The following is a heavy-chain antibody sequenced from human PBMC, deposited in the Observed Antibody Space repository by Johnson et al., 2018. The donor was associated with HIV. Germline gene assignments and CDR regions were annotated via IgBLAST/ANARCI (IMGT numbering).Heavy chain of an antibody. D-gene: IGHD2-21*02. CDR2: IRSKAYGGTT. CDR1: GFTLGDYA. CDR3: TGGRDLRAFDI. V-gene: IGHV3-49*03. J-gene: IGHJ3*02. Sequence: VQLVESGGGLVQPGRSLRLSCTASGFTLGDYAISWFRQAPGKGLEWVGFIRSKAYGGTTEYAASVKGRFTISRDDSKSIAYLQMNSLRTEDTAVYYCTGGRDLRAFDIWGQGTMVTVSS.